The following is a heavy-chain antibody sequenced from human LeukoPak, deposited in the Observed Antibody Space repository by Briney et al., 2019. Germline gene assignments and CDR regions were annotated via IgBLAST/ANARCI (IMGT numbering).Heavy chain of an antibody. J-gene: IGHJ4*02. D-gene: IGHD5-24*01. CDR3: AKDLLQGDGYWDIDS. CDR2: IFGSGYNT. Sequence: GGSLRLSRAASGFRFSIYTMSWVRQAPGKGLEWVAGIFGSGYNTYYADSVKGRFTISRDNSKNTLYLQMNSLRVEDTAIYYCAKDLLQGDGYWDIDSWGQGTLVSVSS. V-gene: IGHV3-23*01. CDR1: GFRFSIYT.